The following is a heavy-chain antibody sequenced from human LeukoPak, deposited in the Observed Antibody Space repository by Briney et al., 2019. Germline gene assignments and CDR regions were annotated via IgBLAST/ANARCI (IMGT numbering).Heavy chain of an antibody. CDR2: IKEDGSEK. V-gene: IGHV3-7*01. D-gene: IGHD3-22*01. J-gene: IGHJ4*02. CDR3: ARDSSGYQ. Sequence: GRSLRLSCAASGFTFSTYWMSWVRQAPGKWLEWVANIKEDGSEKYYGDSVKGRFTISRDNAKNSLYLEMNSLRVEDTAVYYCARDSSGYQWGQGTLVTVSS. CDR1: GFTFSTYW.